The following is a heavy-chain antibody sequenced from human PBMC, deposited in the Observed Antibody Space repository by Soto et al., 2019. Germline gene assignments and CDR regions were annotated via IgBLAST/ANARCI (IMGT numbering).Heavy chain of an antibody. D-gene: IGHD3-22*01. CDR3: ARTAARLDWYFDL. V-gene: IGHV4-4*02. J-gene: IGHJ2*01. CDR1: GGSISSSSW. Sequence: QVQLQESGPGLIKPSGTLSLTCAVSGGSISSSSWWSWVRQPPGKGLEWIGYIYYSGSTNYNPSLKSRVTISVDTSKNQFSLKLSSVTAADTAVYYCARTAARLDWYFDLWGRGTLVTVSS. CDR2: IYYSGST.